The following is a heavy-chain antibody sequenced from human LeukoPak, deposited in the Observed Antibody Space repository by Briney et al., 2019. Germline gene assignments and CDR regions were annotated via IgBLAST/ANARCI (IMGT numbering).Heavy chain of an antibody. Sequence: ASVKVSCKASGYTFTGYYMHWVRQAPGQGLEWMGWINPNSGGTNYAQKFQGRVTMTRDTSISTAYMELSRLRSDDTAVYYCARVGYSSSWYIRGGYFDYWGQGTLVTVSS. V-gene: IGHV1-2*02. D-gene: IGHD6-13*01. CDR2: INPNSGGT. J-gene: IGHJ4*02. CDR3: ARVGYSSSWYIRGGYFDY. CDR1: GYTFTGYY.